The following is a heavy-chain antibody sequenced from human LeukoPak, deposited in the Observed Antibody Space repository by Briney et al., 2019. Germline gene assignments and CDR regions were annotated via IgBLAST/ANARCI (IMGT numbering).Heavy chain of an antibody. J-gene: IGHJ3*02. CDR3: ARGPYSYDSSGAFDI. CDR2: INHSGST. V-gene: IGHV4-34*01. CDR1: GSSFSGYY. D-gene: IGHD3-22*01. Sequence: ETLSLTCAVYGSSFSGYYFTWIRQLPGKGLEWIGEINHSGSTKYSPSLRSRVTISIDTTKNHFSLKVTSVTAADTAVYFCARGPYSYDSSGAFDIWGQGTMVTVSS.